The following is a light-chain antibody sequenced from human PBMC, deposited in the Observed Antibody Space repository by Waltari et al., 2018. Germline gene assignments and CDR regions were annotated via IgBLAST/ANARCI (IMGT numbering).Light chain of an antibody. CDR2: KDS. V-gene: IGLV3-25*03. CDR3: QSADSSGTSHVV. CDR1: ALPKQF. J-gene: IGLJ2*01. Sequence: SYELTHPPSVPVSPGQTARITCPQNALPKQFAYWYQQKPGQAPVLVIYKDSERPPGIPERFSGSSSGTTVTLTISGVQAEDEADYYCQSADSSGTSHVVFGGGTKLTVL.